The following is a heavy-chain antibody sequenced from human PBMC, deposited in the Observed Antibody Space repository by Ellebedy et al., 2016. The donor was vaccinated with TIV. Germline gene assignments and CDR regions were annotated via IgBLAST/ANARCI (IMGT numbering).Heavy chain of an antibody. V-gene: IGHV3-30*04. CDR2: ISYDGRNK. J-gene: IGHJ6*02. D-gene: IGHD2-15*01. CDR3: ARAGCSGGSCYYYYGIDV. CDR1: GFTLSSYA. Sequence: GESLKISCAASGFTLSSYAMHWVRQAPGKALEWVAVISYDGRNKYYADSVKGRFTISRDNSKNTLYLQMNSLRPEDTAVCYCARAGCSGGSCYYYYGIDVWGQGTTVTVSS.